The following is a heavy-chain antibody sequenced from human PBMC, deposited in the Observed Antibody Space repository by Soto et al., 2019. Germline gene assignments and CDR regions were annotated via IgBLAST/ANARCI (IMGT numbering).Heavy chain of an antibody. J-gene: IGHJ3*02. CDR3: ARRSGGSFHDAFDI. CDR1: GGTFSSYA. D-gene: IGHD2-15*01. Sequence: QVQLVQSGAEVKKPGSSVKVSCKASGGTFSSYAISWVRQAPGEGLEWMGGLIPIFGTANYAQKFQGSVTITADKSTSTAYMELSSLRSEDTAVYYCARRSGGSFHDAFDIWGQGTMVTVSS. V-gene: IGHV1-69*06. CDR2: LIPIFGTA.